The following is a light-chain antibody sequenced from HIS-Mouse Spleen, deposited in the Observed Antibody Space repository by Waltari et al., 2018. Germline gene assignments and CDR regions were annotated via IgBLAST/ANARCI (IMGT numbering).Light chain of an antibody. J-gene: IGLJ3*02. V-gene: IGLV2-23*01. Sequence: QSALPQPASVSGSPGQSITISCTGTSSDGGSYNLVSWYQQHPGKAPKLMIYEGSKRPSGVSNRFSGSKSGNTASLTISGLQAEDEADYYCCSYAGSSTWVFGGGTKLTVL. CDR2: EGS. CDR1: SSDGGSYNL. CDR3: CSYAGSSTWV.